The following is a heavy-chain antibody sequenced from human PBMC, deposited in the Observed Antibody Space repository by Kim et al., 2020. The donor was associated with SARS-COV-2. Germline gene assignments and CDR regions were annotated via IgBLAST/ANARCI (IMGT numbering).Heavy chain of an antibody. Sequence: SNTQAVQGRVTMTRDTSTSTVNMELSSLRSEDTAVYYCARVDIAVAGYDYWGQGTLVTVSS. J-gene: IGHJ4*02. CDR3: ARVDIAVAGYDY. V-gene: IGHV1-46*01. D-gene: IGHD6-19*01.